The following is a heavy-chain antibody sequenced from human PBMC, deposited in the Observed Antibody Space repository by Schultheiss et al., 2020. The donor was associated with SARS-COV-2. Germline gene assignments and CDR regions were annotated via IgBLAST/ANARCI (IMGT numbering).Heavy chain of an antibody. CDR2: IFYSGST. J-gene: IGHJ4*02. V-gene: IGHV4-59*01. CDR1: GGSISSYY. Sequence: SETLSLTCTVSGGSISSYYWSWIRQPPGKGLEWIGYIFYSGSTNYNPSLKSRVTISVDTSKNQFSLKLSSVTAADTAVYYCVGGGSGWYQFDSWDQGTQVTVSS. CDR3: VGGGSGWYQFDS. D-gene: IGHD6-19*01.